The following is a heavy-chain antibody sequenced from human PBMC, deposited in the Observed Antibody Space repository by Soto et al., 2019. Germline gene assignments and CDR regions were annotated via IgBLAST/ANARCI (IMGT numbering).Heavy chain of an antibody. Sequence: GSLRLSCAASGFTFSGYSVNWGRQAPGKGLEWGSYISSGSKTIYYAESVKGRFTVSRDNARNSQYLQMNSLRDEDTAVYYCAREAILGARSFDYWGQGTLVTVSS. CDR3: AREAILGARSFDY. J-gene: IGHJ4*02. CDR2: ISSGSKTI. V-gene: IGHV3-48*02. D-gene: IGHD1-26*01. CDR1: GFTFSGYS.